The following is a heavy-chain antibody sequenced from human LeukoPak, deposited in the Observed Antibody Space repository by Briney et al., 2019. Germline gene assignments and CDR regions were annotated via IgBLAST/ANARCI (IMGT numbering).Heavy chain of an antibody. CDR1: ADSISSSSFY. V-gene: IGHV4-39*07. D-gene: IGHD3-10*01. CDR3: ASFVDYYGSGSYSDAFDI. Sequence: SEALSLTCTVSADSISSSSFYWGWIRQPPGKGLEWIGSIYYSGSTYYNPSLKSRVTISVDTSKNQFSLKLSSVTAADTAVYYCASFVDYYGSGSYSDAFDIWGQGTMVTVSS. J-gene: IGHJ3*02. CDR2: IYYSGST.